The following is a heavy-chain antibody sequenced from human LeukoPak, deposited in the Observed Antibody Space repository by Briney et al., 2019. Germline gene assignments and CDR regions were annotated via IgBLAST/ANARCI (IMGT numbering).Heavy chain of an antibody. CDR2: ISYDGSNK. CDR1: GFTFSSYA. V-gene: IGHV3-30*04. CDR3: ARDSSTIYSYGYSEYFQH. D-gene: IGHD5-18*01. Sequence: GRSLRLSCAASGFTFSSYAMHWVRQAPGKGLEWVAVISYDGSNKYYADSVKGRFTISRDNSKNTLYLQMNSLRAEDTAVYYCARDSSTIYSYGYSEYFQHWGQGTLVTVSS. J-gene: IGHJ1*01.